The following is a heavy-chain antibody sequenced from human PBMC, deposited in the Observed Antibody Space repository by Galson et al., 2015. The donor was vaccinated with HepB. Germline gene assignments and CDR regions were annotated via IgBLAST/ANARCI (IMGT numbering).Heavy chain of an antibody. V-gene: IGHV3-33*08. CDR1: GFTFSSYG. D-gene: IGHD6-13*01. J-gene: IGHJ3*02. CDR3: ARALAAAGGDAFDI. Sequence: SLRLSCAASGFTFSSYGMHWVRQAPGKGLEWVAVIWYDGSNKYYADSVKGRFTISRDNSKNTLYLQMNSLRAEDTAVYYCARALAAAGGDAFDIWGQGTMVTVSS. CDR2: IWYDGSNK.